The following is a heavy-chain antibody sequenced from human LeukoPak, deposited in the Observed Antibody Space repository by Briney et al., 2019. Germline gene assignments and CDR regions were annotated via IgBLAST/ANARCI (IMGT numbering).Heavy chain of an antibody. CDR1: GYTFTSHF. D-gene: IGHD3-22*01. CDR3: ARVKSYYYDTSDKDAFDI. Sequence: ASVKVSCKASGYTFTSHFMHWVRQAPGQGLEWMGIVNPRGGSTSYTQKFQGRVTMTRDTSTSTVYMELSSLRSEDTAVYYCARVKSYYYDTSDKDAFDIWGQGTMVTVSS. V-gene: IGHV1-46*01. CDR2: VNPRGGST. J-gene: IGHJ3*02.